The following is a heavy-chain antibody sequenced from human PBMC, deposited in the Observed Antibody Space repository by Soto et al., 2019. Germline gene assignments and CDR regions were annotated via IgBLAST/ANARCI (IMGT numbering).Heavy chain of an antibody. CDR1: DGSLSGYF. Sequence: QVQLQQWGAGLLKASETLSLTCAVYDGSLSGYFWSWIRQPPGKGLEWIGEINPSGSTNYSPSLKSRVTISGDTSKNQFSLKLRSVTAADTAVYYCARALGLYGSSQGAYYYYDMDVWGKGTTVTVSS. J-gene: IGHJ6*03. D-gene: IGHD6-6*01. CDR3: ARALGLYGSSQGAYYYYDMDV. CDR2: INPSGST. V-gene: IGHV4-34*01.